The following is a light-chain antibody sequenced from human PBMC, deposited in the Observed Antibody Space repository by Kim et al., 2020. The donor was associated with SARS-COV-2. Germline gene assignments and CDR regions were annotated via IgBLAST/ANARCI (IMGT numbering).Light chain of an antibody. J-gene: IGKJ4*01. CDR2: SAS. CDR1: QSIGTA. Sequence: ASLGDRVPTTCRARQSIGTALAWYPKKPGKAPKVLVFSASNLESGVPSRFRGSGSGAEFTLAISRLQPDDFVSYYCEQHHSYSSTFGGGTKVDIK. CDR3: EQHHSYSST. V-gene: IGKV1-5*03.